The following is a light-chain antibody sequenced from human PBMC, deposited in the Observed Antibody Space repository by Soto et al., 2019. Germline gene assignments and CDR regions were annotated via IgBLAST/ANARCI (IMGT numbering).Light chain of an antibody. CDR2: AAS. Sequence: DIQMTQSPSSLSASVGDRVTITCRASQSISIYLNWYHQKAGKAPELLIYAASNLQSGVPSRFSGSGSGTDFTLTISSLQPEDFATYYCQQNYSPPLTFGQGTKLEI. V-gene: IGKV1-39*01. CDR3: QQNYSPPLT. CDR1: QSISIY. J-gene: IGKJ2*01.